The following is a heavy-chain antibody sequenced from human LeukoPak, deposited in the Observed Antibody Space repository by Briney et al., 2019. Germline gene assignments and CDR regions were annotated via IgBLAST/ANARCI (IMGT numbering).Heavy chain of an antibody. J-gene: IGHJ4*02. V-gene: IGHV4-38-2*02. CDR2: IYHSGST. CDR1: GYSISSGYY. CDR3: ARVLKGRAPFDY. Sequence: SETLSLTCTISGYSISSGYYWGWIRQPPGKGLEWIGSIYHSGSTYYNPSLKSRVTISVDTSKNQFSLKLSSVTAADTAVYYCARVLKGRAPFDYWGQGTLVTVSS.